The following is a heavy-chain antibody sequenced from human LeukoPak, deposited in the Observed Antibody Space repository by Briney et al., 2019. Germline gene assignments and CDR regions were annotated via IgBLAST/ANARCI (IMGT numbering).Heavy chain of an antibody. CDR1: GFTFSNSA. Sequence: GGSLRLSCAASGFTFSNSAMSWVRQAPGKGLEWVSSVSGSGGSTYYADSVKGRFTISRDNSKNTLYLQVNSLRAEDTAVCYCARADTSGYIYYFDYWGQGTLVTVSS. V-gene: IGHV3-23*01. CDR2: VSGSGGST. CDR3: ARADTSGYIYYFDY. D-gene: IGHD3-22*01. J-gene: IGHJ4*02.